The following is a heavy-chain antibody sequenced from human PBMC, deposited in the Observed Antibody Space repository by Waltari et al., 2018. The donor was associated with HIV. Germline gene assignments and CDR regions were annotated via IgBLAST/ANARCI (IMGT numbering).Heavy chain of an antibody. Sequence: EVQLLESGGGLVQPGGSLRLSCAASGFTFRNFAMTWVRQAPGKGREWCSTLSGGGRNTYYAQAVKGRFTLSRDNSNNTLDLQMESLTADDTAIYFCVKAGFSSSWDYFDSWGQGILVTVSS. CDR1: GFTFRNFA. CDR3: VKAGFSSSWDYFDS. V-gene: IGHV3-23*01. CDR2: LSGGGRNT. D-gene: IGHD2-2*01. J-gene: IGHJ4*02.